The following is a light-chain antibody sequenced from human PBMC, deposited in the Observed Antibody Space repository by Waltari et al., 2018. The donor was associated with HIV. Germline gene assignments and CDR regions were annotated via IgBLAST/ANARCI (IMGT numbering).Light chain of an antibody. CDR3: QQRSNWPPPFT. Sequence: EIVLTQSPATLSLSPGERATLSCRASQSVSSYLAWYQQKPGQAPRLRIYGASNRATGIPARFSGSGSGTDFTLTISSLEPEDFAVYYCQQRSNWPPPFTFGPGTKVDIK. CDR2: GAS. CDR1: QSVSSY. V-gene: IGKV3-11*01. J-gene: IGKJ3*01.